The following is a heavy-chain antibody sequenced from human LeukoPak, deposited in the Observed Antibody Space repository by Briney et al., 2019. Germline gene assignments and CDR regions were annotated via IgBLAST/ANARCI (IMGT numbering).Heavy chain of an antibody. J-gene: IGHJ4*02. D-gene: IGHD6-19*01. V-gene: IGHV1-2*02. CDR3: ARWALAVAGGGYFDY. CDR1: GYTFTGYY. CDR2: INPNSGGT. Sequence: ASVKASCKASGYTFTGYYMHWVRQAPGQGLEWMGWINPNSGGTNYAQKFQGRVTMTRDTSISTAYMELSRLRSDDTAVYYCARWALAVAGGGYFDYWGQGTLVTVSS.